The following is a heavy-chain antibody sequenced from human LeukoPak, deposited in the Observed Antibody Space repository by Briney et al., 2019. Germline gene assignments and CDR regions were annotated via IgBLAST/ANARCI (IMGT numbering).Heavy chain of an antibody. J-gene: IGHJ5*02. Sequence: PSETLSLTCAVYGGSFSGYYWSWIRQPPGKGLEWIGEINHSGSTNYNPSLKSRVTISVDTSKNQFSLKLSSVTAADTAVYYCASIAVADDRRGWFDPWGQGTLVTVSS. D-gene: IGHD6-19*01. CDR3: ASIAVADDRRGWFDP. V-gene: IGHV4-34*01. CDR1: GGSFSGYY. CDR2: INHSGST.